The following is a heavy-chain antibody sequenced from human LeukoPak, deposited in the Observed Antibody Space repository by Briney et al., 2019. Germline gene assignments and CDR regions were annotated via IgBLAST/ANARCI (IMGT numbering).Heavy chain of an antibody. V-gene: IGHV3-20*01. D-gene: IGHD1-7*01. Sequence: PGGPLRRTCAASGYTFDDYGLRWIPQVPGKRLDLVSVINWNGGSTAYADSVKGRFTISRDNAKNSLYLQMNSLRAEDTVLYDCARGLGLELRVARGQGILVTVSS. CDR1: GYTFDDYG. CDR3: ARGLGLELRVA. CDR2: INWNGGST. J-gene: IGHJ4*02.